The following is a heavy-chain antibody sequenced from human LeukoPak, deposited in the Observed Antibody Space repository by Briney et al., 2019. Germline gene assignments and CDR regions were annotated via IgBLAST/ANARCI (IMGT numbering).Heavy chain of an antibody. CDR2: IYYSGST. J-gene: IGHJ4*02. D-gene: IGHD3/OR15-3a*01. CDR3: ARVDGFADY. V-gene: IGHV4-59*01. CDR1: GGSISSYY. Sequence: SSETLSLTCTVSGGSISSYYWSWIRQPPGKGLEWIGYIYYSGSTNYNPSLKSRVTISVDTSKNQFSLKLSSVTAADTAVYYCARVDGFADYWGQGTLVTVSS.